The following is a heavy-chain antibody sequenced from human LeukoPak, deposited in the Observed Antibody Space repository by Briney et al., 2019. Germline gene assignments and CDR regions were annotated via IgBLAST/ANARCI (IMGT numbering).Heavy chain of an antibody. CDR3: ACSTGWPGFDS. V-gene: IGHV4-59*01. CDR1: GGSISSYY. Sequence: SETLSLTCTVSGGSISSYYWSWVRQPPGKGLEWIGYIYKSGSTNYNPSLKSRVTISVDTSKNHFSLKVSSVTAADTAVYYCACSTGWPGFDSWGQGTLVTVSS. J-gene: IGHJ4*02. D-gene: IGHD6-19*01. CDR2: IYKSGST.